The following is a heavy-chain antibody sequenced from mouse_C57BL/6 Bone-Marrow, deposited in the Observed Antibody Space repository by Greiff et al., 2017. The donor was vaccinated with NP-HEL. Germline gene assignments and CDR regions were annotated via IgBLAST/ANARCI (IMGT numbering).Heavy chain of an antibody. CDR2: INPSNGGT. J-gene: IGHJ4*01. CDR3: ARGREFYYYDMDY. Sequence: QVQLQQPGTELVKPGASVKLSCKASGYTFTSYWMHWVKQRPGQGLEWIGNINPSNGGTNYNEKFKSKATLTVDKSSSTAYMQLSSLTSEDAAVYYCARGREFYYYDMDYWGQGTSVTVSS. V-gene: IGHV1-53*01. CDR1: GYTFTSYW.